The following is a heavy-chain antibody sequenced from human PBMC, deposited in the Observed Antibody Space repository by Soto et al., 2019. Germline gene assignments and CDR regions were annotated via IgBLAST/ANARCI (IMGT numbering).Heavy chain of an antibody. CDR3: ARGYCTSTSCSFDP. J-gene: IGHJ5*02. Sequence: QVQLVQSGTEVQKPGASVKVSCKASGYTFTNYDINWVRQATGQGLEWMGWMNPNSGNTGCAQKFQGRVTMTGNTSITTAYMELSSLRSDDTAVYYCARGYCTSTSCSFDPGGQGTLVTVSS. D-gene: IGHD2-2*01. CDR2: MNPNSGNT. V-gene: IGHV1-8*01. CDR1: GYTFTNYD.